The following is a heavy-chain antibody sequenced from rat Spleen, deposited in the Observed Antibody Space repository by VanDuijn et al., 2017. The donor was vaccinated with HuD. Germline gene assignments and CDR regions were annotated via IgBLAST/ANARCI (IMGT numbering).Heavy chain of an antibody. D-gene: IGHD1-4*01. V-gene: IGHV5-19*01. CDR2: ISPSAFTT. CDR3: ARRHYGYTDYFDY. J-gene: IGHJ2*01. Sequence: EVQLVESGGGLVQPGRSLKLSCTASGFTFSDYAMHWVRQAPAKGLEWVASISPSAFTTYYRDSVKGRFTISRDNAKSTLSLQMDSLRSEDTATYYCARRHYGYTDYFDYWGQGVMVTVSS. CDR1: GFTFSDYA.